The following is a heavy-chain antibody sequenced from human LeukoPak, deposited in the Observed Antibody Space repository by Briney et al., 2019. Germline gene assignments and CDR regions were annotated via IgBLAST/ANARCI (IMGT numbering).Heavy chain of an antibody. CDR3: ARGLNGSGSYYLGY. CDR1: GFSFSNYG. CDR2: IWYDGSNK. J-gene: IGHJ4*02. V-gene: IGHV3-33*08. D-gene: IGHD3-10*01. Sequence: GGSLRLSCAASGFSFSNYGMHWVRQAPGKGLEWVAVIWYDGSNKYYADSVKGRFTISRDNSKNTLYLQMNSLRAEDTAVYYCARGLNGSGSYYLGYWGQGTLVTVSS.